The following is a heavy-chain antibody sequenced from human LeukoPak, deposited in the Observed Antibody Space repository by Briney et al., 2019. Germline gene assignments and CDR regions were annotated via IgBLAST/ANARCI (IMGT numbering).Heavy chain of an antibody. CDR3: ARFSQLGTLDYFDY. D-gene: IGHD7-27*01. Sequence: GGSLRLSCAASGFTFGSYWMSWVRQAPGKGLEWVANIKQDGSEKYYVDSVRGRFTISRDNAKNSLYLQMNSLRAEDTAVYYCARFSQLGTLDYFDYWGQGTLVTVSS. CDR2: IKQDGSEK. CDR1: GFTFGSYW. V-gene: IGHV3-7*01. J-gene: IGHJ4*02.